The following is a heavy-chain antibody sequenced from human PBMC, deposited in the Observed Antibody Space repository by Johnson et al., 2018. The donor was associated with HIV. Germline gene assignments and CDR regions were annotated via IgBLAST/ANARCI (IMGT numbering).Heavy chain of an antibody. Sequence: QVQLVESGGGVVQPGRSLRVFCAASRFTFSYYAMHWVRQAPGKGLEWVATISYDGGSKYYADSVKGRFTISRDNSKNTLYLQMNSLRPEDTAVYYCARDRAIVVAYDAFDIWGQGTMVTVSS. J-gene: IGHJ3*02. V-gene: IGHV3-30-3*01. CDR1: RFTFSYYA. D-gene: IGHD3-22*01. CDR3: ARDRAIVVAYDAFDI. CDR2: ISYDGGSK.